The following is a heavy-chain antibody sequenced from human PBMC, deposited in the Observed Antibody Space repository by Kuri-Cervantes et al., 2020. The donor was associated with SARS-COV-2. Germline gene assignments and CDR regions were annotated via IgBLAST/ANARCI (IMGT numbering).Heavy chain of an antibody. CDR3: ARDLWGSPGYMDV. J-gene: IGHJ6*03. V-gene: IGHV4-39*07. CDR1: GGSISSSSYY. Sequence: ESLKISCTVPGGSISSSSYYWGWIRQPPGKGLEWIGSIYYSGSTYYNPSLKSRVTISVDTSKNQFSLKLSSVTAADTAVYYCARDLWGSPGYMDVWGKGTTVTVSS. D-gene: IGHD3-16*01. CDR2: IYYSGST.